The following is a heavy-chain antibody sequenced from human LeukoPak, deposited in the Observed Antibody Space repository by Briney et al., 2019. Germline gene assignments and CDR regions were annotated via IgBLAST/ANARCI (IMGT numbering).Heavy chain of an antibody. CDR2: ISDSGGST. CDR3: ANREYCSSTSGYTGPFY. CDR1: GFTVNSYA. V-gene: IGHV3-23*01. J-gene: IGHJ4*02. D-gene: IGHD2-2*02. Sequence: GGSLRLSCAASGFTVNSYAMSWVRQAPGKGLEWVSTISDSGGSTYFADSVKGRFTISRDNSKNTLYLQMNSLRAEDTAISYCANREYCSSTSGYTGPFYGGQGTRATVSS.